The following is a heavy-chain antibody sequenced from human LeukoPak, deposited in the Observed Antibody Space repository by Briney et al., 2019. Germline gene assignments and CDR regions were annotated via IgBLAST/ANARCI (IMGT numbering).Heavy chain of an antibody. D-gene: IGHD3-10*01. V-gene: IGHV3-21*01. J-gene: IGHJ3*02. CDR2: ISSSSSYI. CDR1: GFTFSSYS. CDR3: ARDRNPLLWFGESHDAFDI. Sequence: PGGSLRLSCAASGFTFSSYSMNWVRQAPGKGLEWVSSISSSSSYIYYADSVKGRSTISRDNAKNSLYLQMNSLRAEDTAVYYCARDRNPLLWFGESHDAFDIWGQGTMVTVSS.